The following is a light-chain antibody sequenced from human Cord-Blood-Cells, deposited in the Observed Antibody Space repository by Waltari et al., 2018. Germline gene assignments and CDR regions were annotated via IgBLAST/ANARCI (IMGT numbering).Light chain of an antibody. J-gene: IGLJ3*02. CDR1: SSDVGGYNY. CDR2: DVS. Sequence: QSALTQPASVAGSPGQSITISCTGTSSDVGGYNYVSLYQQHPGKAPKLMIYDVSNRPSGVSNRFSGSKSGNTASLTISGLQAEDEAEYYCSSYTSSSTLEVFGGGTKLTVL. CDR3: SSYTSSSTLEV. V-gene: IGLV2-14*01.